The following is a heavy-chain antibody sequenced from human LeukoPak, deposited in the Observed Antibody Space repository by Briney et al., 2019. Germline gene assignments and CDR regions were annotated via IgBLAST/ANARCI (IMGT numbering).Heavy chain of an antibody. CDR2: IIPIFGTA. D-gene: IGHD6-13*01. Sequence: GSSVKVSCKASGGTFSSYAITWVRQAPGQGLEWMGRIIPIFGTANYAQKFQGRVTITTDESTSTAYMELSTLRSDDTAVYYCARERPHGDSSSWFLEGYFDIWGQGTLVTVSS. CDR3: ARERPHGDSSSWFLEGYFDI. V-gene: IGHV1-69*05. CDR1: GGTFSSYA. J-gene: IGHJ4*02.